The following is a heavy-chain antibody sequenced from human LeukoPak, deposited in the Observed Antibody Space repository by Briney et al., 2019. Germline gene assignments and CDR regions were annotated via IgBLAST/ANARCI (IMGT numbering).Heavy chain of an antibody. Sequence: ASVKVSCKASGYTFTSYDINWVRQAPGQGLEWMGWISAYNGNTNYAQKLQGRVTMTTDTSTSTAYMELRSLRSDDTAVYYCARDSQYYDFWSGEDYWGQGTLVTVSS. CDR1: GYTFTSYD. J-gene: IGHJ4*02. V-gene: IGHV1-18*01. D-gene: IGHD3-3*01. CDR3: ARDSQYYDFWSGEDY. CDR2: ISAYNGNT.